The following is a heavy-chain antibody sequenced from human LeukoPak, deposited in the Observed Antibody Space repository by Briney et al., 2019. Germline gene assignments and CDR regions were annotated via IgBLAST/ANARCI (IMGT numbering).Heavy chain of an antibody. CDR1: GFTFSSYW. Sequence: GGSLRLSCAASGFTFSSYWMTWVRQAPGKGLEWVANIKQDGSEKYYVDSVKGRFTISRDNAKNLLYLQMNNLRAEDTAVYYCARDGSSTSCYWTFDYWGQGTLVTVSS. J-gene: IGHJ4*02. CDR2: IKQDGSEK. D-gene: IGHD2-2*01. CDR3: ARDGSSTSCYWTFDY. V-gene: IGHV3-7*01.